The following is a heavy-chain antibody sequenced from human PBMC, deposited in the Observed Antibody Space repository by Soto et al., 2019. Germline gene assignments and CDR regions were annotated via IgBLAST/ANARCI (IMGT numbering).Heavy chain of an antibody. Sequence: SETLSLTCAVYGGSFSDYYWSWIRQPPGKGLEWIGEIYHSGSTNYNPSLKSRVTISVDTSKNQFSLKLSSVTAEDTAVYYCARIAVAGHYWYIDLWGRGTLVTVPQ. CDR2: IYHSGST. V-gene: IGHV4-34*01. J-gene: IGHJ2*01. CDR3: ARIAVAGHYWYIDL. CDR1: GGSFSDYY. D-gene: IGHD6-19*01.